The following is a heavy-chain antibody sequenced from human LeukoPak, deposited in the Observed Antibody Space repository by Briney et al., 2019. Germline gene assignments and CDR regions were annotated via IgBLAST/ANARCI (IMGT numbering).Heavy chain of an antibody. V-gene: IGHV3-23*01. Sequence: GGSLRLSCAASGFTFRLYAMNWVRQAPGKGLEWVSAISGSAGGSFYADSVKGRFAISRDNSNNTLHLQMSSLRAEDTAIYYCAKERGPYVGIANNWFDPWGQGTLVIVSS. CDR2: ISGSAGGS. CDR1: GFTFRLYA. J-gene: IGHJ5*02. D-gene: IGHD3-16*01. CDR3: AKERGPYVGIANNWFDP.